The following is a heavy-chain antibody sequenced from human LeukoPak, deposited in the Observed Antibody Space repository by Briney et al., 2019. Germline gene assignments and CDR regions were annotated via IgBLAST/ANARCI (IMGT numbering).Heavy chain of an antibody. J-gene: IGHJ4*02. V-gene: IGHV1-2*02. CDR1: GYTFTGYY. CDR3: ARVFGSCSGGSFSVGY. CDR2: INANSGST. D-gene: IGHD2-15*01. Sequence: ASLKVSCKASGYTFTGYYMHWVRQAPGQGLEWMGWINANSGSTNYAQKFQGRVTMTRDTSISTAYMALSRLKSDDTAVYYCARVFGSCSGGSFSVGYWGQGTLVT.